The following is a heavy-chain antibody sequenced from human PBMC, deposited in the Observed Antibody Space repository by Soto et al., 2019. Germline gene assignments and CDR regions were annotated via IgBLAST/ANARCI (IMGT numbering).Heavy chain of an antibody. CDR2: IKQDGSDK. CDR3: ARDSNYGSPSRYFDAFDI. V-gene: IGHV3-7*03. Sequence: EVQLVESGGGLVQPGTSLRLSCEASGFTFRSYWMTWVRQAPGKGLEWVANIKQDGSDKFYVDSVKGRFTISRDNAKNSLFLQMNSLRADDTAVYYCARDSNYGSPSRYFDAFDIWGQGTMVIVSS. J-gene: IGHJ3*02. CDR1: GFTFRSYW. D-gene: IGHD3-10*01.